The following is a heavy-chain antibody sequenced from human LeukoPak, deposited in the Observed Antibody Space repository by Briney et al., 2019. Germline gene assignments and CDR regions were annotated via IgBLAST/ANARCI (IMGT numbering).Heavy chain of an antibody. CDR2: ISSSSSYI. Sequence: NPGGCLRLSCAASGFTFSSYSMNWVRQAPWKGLEWVSSISSSSSYICYADSVKGRFTISRDNAKNSLYLQMNSLRAEDTAVYYCARDHGSGEGFDYWGQGTLVTVSS. CDR3: ARDHGSGEGFDY. V-gene: IGHV3-21*01. J-gene: IGHJ4*02. CDR1: GFTFSSYS. D-gene: IGHD3-3*01.